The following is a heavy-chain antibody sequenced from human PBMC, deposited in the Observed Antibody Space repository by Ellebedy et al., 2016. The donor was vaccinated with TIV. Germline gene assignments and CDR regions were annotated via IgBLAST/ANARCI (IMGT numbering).Heavy chain of an antibody. V-gene: IGHV3-64D*06. Sequence: GESLKISCSASGFTFSHYAMHWVRRAPGKGLEYVSAINNNGGNTYYADSVKGRFTISRDSSKNTLYLQMSRLRPEDTAMYYCVKDRGDIIRDFDYWGQGTLVTVSS. J-gene: IGHJ4*02. CDR2: INNNGGNT. D-gene: IGHD2-21*02. CDR1: GFTFSHYA. CDR3: VKDRGDIIRDFDY.